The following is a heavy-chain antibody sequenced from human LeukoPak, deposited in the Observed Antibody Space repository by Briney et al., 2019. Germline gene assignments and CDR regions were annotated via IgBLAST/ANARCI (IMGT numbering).Heavy chain of an antibody. CDR3: ARGNDCTNGVCYPTPGDY. D-gene: IGHD2-8*01. CDR2: ISAYNGNT. V-gene: IGHV1-18*01. Sequence: ASVKVSCKASGYTFTSYGISWVRQAPGQGLEWVGWISAYNGNTNYAQKLQGRVTMTTDTSTSTAYMELSSLRSEDTAVYYCARGNDCTNGVCYPTPGDYWGQGTLVTVSS. J-gene: IGHJ4*02. CDR1: GYTFTSYG.